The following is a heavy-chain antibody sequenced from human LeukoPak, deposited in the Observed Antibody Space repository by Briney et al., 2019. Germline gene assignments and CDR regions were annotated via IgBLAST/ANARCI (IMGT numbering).Heavy chain of an antibody. Sequence: GGSLRLSCAASGFTFSSYWLHWVRQAPGKGLVWVSRINSDGNSTSYADSVKGRFTISRDNAKNTLYLQMNSLRAEDTAVYYCARASSSWYGCFDYWGQRTLVTVSS. CDR1: GFTFSSYW. CDR2: INSDGNST. J-gene: IGHJ4*02. CDR3: ARASSSWYGCFDY. V-gene: IGHV3-74*01. D-gene: IGHD6-13*01.